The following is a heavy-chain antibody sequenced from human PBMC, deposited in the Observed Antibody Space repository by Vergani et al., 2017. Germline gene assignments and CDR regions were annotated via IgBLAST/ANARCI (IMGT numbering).Heavy chain of an antibody. CDR2: IIPIFGTA. V-gene: IGHV1-69*01. CDR1: GGTFSSYA. D-gene: IGHD4-17*01. J-gene: IGHJ6*03. CDR3: ASIPRCGAGAYYYYTDV. Sequence: QVQLVQSGAEVKKPGSSVKVSCKASGGTFSSYAISWVRQAPGQGLEWMGGIIPIFGTANYAQKFQGRVTITADESTSTAYMELSSLRSEDTAVYYCASIPRCGAGAYYYYTDVWGKGTTVTVSS.